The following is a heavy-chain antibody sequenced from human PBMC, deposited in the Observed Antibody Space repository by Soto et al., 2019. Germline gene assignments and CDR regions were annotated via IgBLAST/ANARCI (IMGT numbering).Heavy chain of an antibody. CDR2: VSAYNGNT. CDR1: GYTFTRYY. J-gene: IGHJ4*02. CDR3: ARGGQWDFLSDY. Sequence: ASVKVSCKASGYTFTRYYINWVRHAPGQGLEWMGWVSAYNGNTHYEQKLQGRVTLTTDTSTSTAYMELRSLRSDDTAIYFCARGGQWDFLSDYWGQGTLVTV. V-gene: IGHV1-18*01. D-gene: IGHD1-26*01.